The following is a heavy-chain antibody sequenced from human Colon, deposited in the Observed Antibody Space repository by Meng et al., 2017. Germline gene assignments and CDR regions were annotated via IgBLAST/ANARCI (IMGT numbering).Heavy chain of an antibody. V-gene: IGHV3-21*01. CDR3: ARVYSASSGYFDY. CDR2: ISSSSSYI. J-gene: IGHJ4*02. CDR1: GFTFSSYS. D-gene: IGHD3-22*01. Sequence: GESLKISCAASGFTFSSYSMNWVRQAPGKGLEWVSSISSSSSYIYYADSVKGRFTISRDNAKNSLYLQMNSLRAEDTAVYYCARVYSASSGYFDYWGQGTLVTVSS.